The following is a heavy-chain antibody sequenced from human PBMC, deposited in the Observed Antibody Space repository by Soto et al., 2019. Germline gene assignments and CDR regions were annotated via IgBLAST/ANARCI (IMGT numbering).Heavy chain of an antibody. CDR2: ISAYNGNT. CDR3: VRGGTPIDS. J-gene: IGHJ4*02. D-gene: IGHD3-16*01. CDR1: GYTFTNFG. Sequence: QVQLVQSGAEVKKPGASVKVSCKTSGYTFTNFGLSWVRQAPGQGLEWMGWISAYNGNTNYAQNFQGRVTMTTATATSTAYMELRSLRSYDTAVYYCVRGGTPIDSWGQGTLVTVSS. V-gene: IGHV1-18*01.